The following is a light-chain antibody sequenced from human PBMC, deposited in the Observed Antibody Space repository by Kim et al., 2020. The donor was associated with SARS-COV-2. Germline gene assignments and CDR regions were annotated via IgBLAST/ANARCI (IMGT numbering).Light chain of an antibody. CDR3: QQYNSYSWT. CDR2: DAS. CDR1: QSISSW. V-gene: IGKV1-5*01. J-gene: IGKJ1*01. Sequence: ASVGDRVTIPCRASQSISSWLAWYQQKPGKAPKLLIYDASSLESGVPSRFSGSGSGTEFTLTIGSLQPDDFATYYCQQYNSYSWTFGQGTKVEIK.